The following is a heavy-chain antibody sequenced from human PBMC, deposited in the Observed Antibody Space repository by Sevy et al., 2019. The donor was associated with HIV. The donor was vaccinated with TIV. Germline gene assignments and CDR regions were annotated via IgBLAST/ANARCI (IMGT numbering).Heavy chain of an antibody. CDR1: GFTFSSYG. D-gene: IGHD6-13*01. J-gene: IGHJ4*02. Sequence: GGSLRLSCAASGFTFSSYGMHWVRQAPGKGLEWVTFIQYHGGNQYYADSVKGRFTISRDNSKNTLYLQMDSLRAEDTAIYYCAKDLAGPGRRYFDYWGQGTLVTVSS. CDR3: AKDLAGPGRRYFDY. V-gene: IGHV3-30*02. CDR2: IQYHGGNQ.